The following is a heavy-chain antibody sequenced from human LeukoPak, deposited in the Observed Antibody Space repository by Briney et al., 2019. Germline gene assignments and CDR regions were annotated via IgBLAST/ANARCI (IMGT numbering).Heavy chain of an antibody. V-gene: IGHV3-53*01. CDR2: IYSGGST. CDR1: GFTVGYNY. Sequence: GGSLRLSCAASGFTVGYNYMTWVRQAPGKGLEWVSVIYSGGSTYYADSVKGRFTISRDNSKNTLLLQMNSLRAEDTAVYYCARRSGPDYGMDVWGQGTTVTVSS. D-gene: IGHD6-25*01. CDR3: ARRSGPDYGMDV. J-gene: IGHJ6*02.